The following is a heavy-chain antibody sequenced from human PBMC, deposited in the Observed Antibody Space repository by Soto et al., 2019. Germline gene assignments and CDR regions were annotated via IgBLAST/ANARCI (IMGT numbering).Heavy chain of an antibody. Sequence: QVQLQESGPGLVKPSETLSLTCTVSGDSVSSGSYYWNWIRQPPGKGVEWIGQIHNSVSTNYNPSLKSRVTIPIDTSKNQFSMKMSFVTAADTALYYCARDRPQLVFGNWGQGTLDNVSS. CDR1: GDSVSSGSYY. CDR2: IHNSVST. J-gene: IGHJ4*02. CDR3: ARDRPQLVFGN. D-gene: IGHD6-13*01. V-gene: IGHV4-61*01.